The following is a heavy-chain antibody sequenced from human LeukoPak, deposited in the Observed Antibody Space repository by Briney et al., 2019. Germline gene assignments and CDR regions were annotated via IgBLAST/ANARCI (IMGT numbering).Heavy chain of an antibody. V-gene: IGHV3-7*01. CDR1: GFTFSSYW. CDR2: IKQDGSEK. J-gene: IGHJ4*02. CDR3: ARDTGGGYSCYDC. D-gene: IGHD5-18*01. Sequence: GGSLRLSCAASGFTFSSYWMTWIRQAPGKGLEWVANIKQDGSEKYYVDPVKGRFTISRDNAKNSLYLQMNSLRAEDTAVYYCARDTGGGYSCYDCWGQGTLVTVSS.